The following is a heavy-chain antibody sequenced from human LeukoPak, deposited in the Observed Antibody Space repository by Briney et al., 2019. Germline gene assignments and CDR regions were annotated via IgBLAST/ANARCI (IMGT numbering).Heavy chain of an antibody. CDR2: INPNDGGI. CDR3: ARDGGLDV. CDR1: GYTFTDYY. J-gene: IGHJ6*02. Sequence: GASVKVSCKASGYTFTDYYIHWVRQAPGQGLEWMGWINPNDGGINSAQKFQGRVTMTRDTSISTAYMELSSLTSDDTAVFYCARDGGLDVWGQGTTVTVSS. V-gene: IGHV1-2*02.